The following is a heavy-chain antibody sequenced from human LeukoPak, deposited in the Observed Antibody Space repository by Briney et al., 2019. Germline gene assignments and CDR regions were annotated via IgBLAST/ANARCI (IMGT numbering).Heavy chain of an antibody. Sequence: GRSLRLSCAASGFTFSSYAMHWVRQAPGKGLEWVAVISYDGSNKYYADSVKGRFTISRDNSKNTLYLQMNSLRAEDTAAYYCARDAGGDWSIDYWGQGTLVTVSS. CDR3: ARDAGGDWSIDY. V-gene: IGHV3-30-3*01. CDR1: GFTFSSYA. J-gene: IGHJ4*02. CDR2: ISYDGSNK. D-gene: IGHD2-21*02.